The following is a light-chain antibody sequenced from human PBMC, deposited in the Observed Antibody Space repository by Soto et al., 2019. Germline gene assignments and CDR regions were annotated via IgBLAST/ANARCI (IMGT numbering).Light chain of an antibody. CDR1: QSISSW. Sequence: DIQMTQSPSSLSASVGDRVTITCRASQSISSWLAWYQQKPGKAPKLLIFDAYSLESGVPSRFSGSRSGTEFTLTITGLQPDDYATYYCQQYNSYSPLTFGGGTKVDIK. J-gene: IGKJ4*01. CDR3: QQYNSYSPLT. V-gene: IGKV1-5*01. CDR2: DAY.